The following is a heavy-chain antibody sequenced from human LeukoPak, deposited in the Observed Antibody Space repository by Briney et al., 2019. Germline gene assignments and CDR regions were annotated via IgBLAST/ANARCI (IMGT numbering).Heavy chain of an antibody. CDR1: GYSISSGYY. V-gene: IGHV4-38-2*01. J-gene: IGHJ6*03. Sequence: SETLSLTCAVSGYSISSGYYWGWIRQPPGKGLEWIGSIYHSGSTYYNPSLKSRVTISVDTSKNQLSLKLSSVTAADTAVYYCARRIVVVPAATTADYYMDVWGKGTTVTVSS. CDR2: IYHSGST. CDR3: ARRIVVVPAATTADYYMDV. D-gene: IGHD2-2*01.